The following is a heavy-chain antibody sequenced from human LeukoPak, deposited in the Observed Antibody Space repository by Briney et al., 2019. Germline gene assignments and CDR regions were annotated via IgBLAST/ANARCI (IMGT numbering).Heavy chain of an antibody. Sequence: GGSLRLSCAASGFTFSSYWMSWVRQAPGKGLEWVANIKQDGSEKYYVDSVKGRFTISRDNARNSLYLQMNSLRAEDTAVYYCAREGNQWLELYYFDYWGQGTLVTVSS. CDR2: IKQDGSEK. J-gene: IGHJ4*02. CDR3: AREGNQWLELYYFDY. V-gene: IGHV3-7*01. CDR1: GFTFSSYW. D-gene: IGHD6-19*01.